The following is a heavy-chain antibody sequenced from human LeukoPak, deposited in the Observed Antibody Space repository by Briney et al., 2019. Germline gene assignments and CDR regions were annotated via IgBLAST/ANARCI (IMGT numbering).Heavy chain of an antibody. CDR2: IPYDGSNK. Sequence: GGSLRLSCAASGFTFSSYAMHWVRQAPGKGLEWVAVIPYDGSNKYYADSVKGRFTISRDNSKNTLYLQMNSLRAEDTAVYYCARDRSTSCFDLWGRGTVVTVSS. J-gene: IGHJ2*01. CDR3: ARDRSTSCFDL. D-gene: IGHD2-2*01. V-gene: IGHV3-30-3*01. CDR1: GFTFSSYA.